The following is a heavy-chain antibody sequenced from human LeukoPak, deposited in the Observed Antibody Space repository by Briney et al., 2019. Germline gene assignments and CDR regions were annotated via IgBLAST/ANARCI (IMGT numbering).Heavy chain of an antibody. CDR2: IYYSGST. J-gene: IGHJ4*02. D-gene: IGHD6-19*01. Sequence: PSETLSLTCTVSGGPISSYYWSWIRQPPGKGLEWIGYIYYSGSTNYNPSLKSRVTISVDTSKNQFSLKLSSVTAADTAVYYCAREIRSGLDYWGQGTLVTVSS. V-gene: IGHV4-59*01. CDR3: AREIRSGLDY. CDR1: GGPISSYY.